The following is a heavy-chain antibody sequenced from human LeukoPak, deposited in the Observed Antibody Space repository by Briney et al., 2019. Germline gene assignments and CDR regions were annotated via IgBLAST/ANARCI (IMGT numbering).Heavy chain of an antibody. D-gene: IGHD6-13*01. CDR3: ARDRYSSSWYSSYYYYYGMDV. CDR2: ISYDGSNK. J-gene: IGHJ6*02. V-gene: IGHV3-30-3*01. CDR1: GFTFSSYA. Sequence: GGSLRLSCAASGFTFSSYAMHWVRQAPGKGLEGVAVISYDGSNKYYADSVKGRFTISRDNSKNTLYLQMNSLRAEDTAVYYCARDRYSSSWYSSYYYYYGMDVWGQGTTVTVSS.